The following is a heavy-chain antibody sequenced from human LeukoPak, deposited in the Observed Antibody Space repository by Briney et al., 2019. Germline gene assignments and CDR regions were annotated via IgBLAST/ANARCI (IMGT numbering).Heavy chain of an antibody. D-gene: IGHD3-10*01. Sequence: GGSLRLSCAASGFTVSTNYMSWVRQAPGKGLEWVSIIYTGGSTYYADSVRGRFTISRDKSKNTLYLQMNSLRAEDTAVYYCARSELGYNYHYMDVWGKGTTVTISS. V-gene: IGHV3-53*01. CDR2: IYTGGST. J-gene: IGHJ6*03. CDR1: GFTVSTNY. CDR3: ARSELGYNYHYMDV.